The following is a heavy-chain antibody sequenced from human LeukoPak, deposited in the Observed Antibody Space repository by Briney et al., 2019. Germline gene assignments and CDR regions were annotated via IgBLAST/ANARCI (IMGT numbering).Heavy chain of an antibody. D-gene: IGHD3-3*01. CDR1: GGSFSGYY. J-gene: IGHJ4*02. CDR2: INHSGST. Sequence: SETLSLTCAVYGGSFSGYYWSWIRQPPGKGLEWIGEINHSGSTNYNPSLKSRVTISVDTSKNQFSLKLSSVTAADTAVYYCARDRGYYGGYYFDYWGQGTLVTVSS. CDR3: ARDRGYYGGYYFDY. V-gene: IGHV4-34*01.